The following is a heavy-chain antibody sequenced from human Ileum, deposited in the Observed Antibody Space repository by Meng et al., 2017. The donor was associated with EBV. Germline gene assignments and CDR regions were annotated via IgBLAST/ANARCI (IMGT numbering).Heavy chain of an antibody. CDR1: GGSIRKYY. CDR2: IDYNRLN. Sequence: QRQAWGPGRLKPSETLPLTCTVSGGSIRKYYWAWMRRPAGGGPEWIGTIDYNRLNYYRPSFKTRVTISVDLSETQFLLKLTSVTAADTAVYYCARDEYNISWYKYWGQGTLVTVSS. J-gene: IGHJ4*02. CDR3: ARDEYNISWYKY. V-gene: IGHV4-39*02. D-gene: IGHD6-13*01.